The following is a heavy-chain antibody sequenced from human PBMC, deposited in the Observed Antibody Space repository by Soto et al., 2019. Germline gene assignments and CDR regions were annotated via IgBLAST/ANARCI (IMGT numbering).Heavy chain of an antibody. CDR2: SYYRSKWDY. CDR1: GDSVSTNSAT. J-gene: IGHJ5*01. CDR3: ARLIGNSWLDS. V-gene: IGHV6-1*01. D-gene: IGHD2-8*01. Sequence: SQTLSLTCAISGDSVSTNSATWDWIRQPPSRGLEWLGRSYYRSKWDYDYAASVKRRININPDTSNNHVSLHLDSVTPDDTAVYYCARLIGNSWLDSWGQGTLVTVSS.